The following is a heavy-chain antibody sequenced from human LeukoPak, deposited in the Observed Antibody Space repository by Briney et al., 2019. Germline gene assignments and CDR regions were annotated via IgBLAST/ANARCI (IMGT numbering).Heavy chain of an antibody. V-gene: IGHV4-61*02. CDR1: GGSISSGSYY. CDR2: IYASGTT. D-gene: IGHD3-16*01. CDR3: ARCLGGRCDYFDY. Sequence: PSQTLSLTCTVSGGSISSGSYYFSWIRQPAGKGLEWIGRIYASGTTNYNPSLKSRVTISVDTSKNPFSLRLTSVTAADTAVYYCARCLGGRCDYFDYWGQGTLVTVSS. J-gene: IGHJ4*02.